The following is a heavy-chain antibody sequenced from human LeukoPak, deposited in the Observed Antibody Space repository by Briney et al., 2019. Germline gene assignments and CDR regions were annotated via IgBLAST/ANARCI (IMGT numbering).Heavy chain of an antibody. D-gene: IGHD3-16*01. CDR3: ARVGRGDHTWGSYYFDH. V-gene: IGHV4-59*01. J-gene: IGHJ4*02. CDR2: ISYSGST. CDR1: GDSISSYH. Sequence: PSETLSLTCTVSGDSISSYHWSWIRQPPGKGLEWIGYISYSGSTNYNPSLKSRVTISVDTSKNQFSLKLSSVTAADTAVYYCARVGRGDHTWGSYYFDHWGQGTLVTVSP.